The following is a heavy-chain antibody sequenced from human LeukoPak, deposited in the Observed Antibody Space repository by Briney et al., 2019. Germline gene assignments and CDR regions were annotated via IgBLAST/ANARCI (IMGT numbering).Heavy chain of an antibody. D-gene: IGHD3-3*01. CDR2: IYSSGST. CDR1: GGSISSYY. CDR3: ARAFRGIFGVFEAFDI. V-gene: IGHV4-4*08. Sequence: PSETLSLTCTVSGGSISSYYWNWIRQPPGKGLEWIGRIYSSGSTNYNPSLKSRVTISVDTSKNQFSLKLSSVTAADTAVYYCARAFRGIFGVFEAFDIWGRGTMVTVSS. J-gene: IGHJ3*02.